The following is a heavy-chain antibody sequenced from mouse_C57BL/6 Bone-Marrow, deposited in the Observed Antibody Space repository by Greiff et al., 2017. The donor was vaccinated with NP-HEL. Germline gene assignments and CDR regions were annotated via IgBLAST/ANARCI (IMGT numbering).Heavy chain of an antibody. D-gene: IGHD1-1*02. Sequence: EVKLVESGPGLAKPSQTLSLTCSVTGYSITSAYWNWIRKFPGNKLAYMGYISYSGSTYYNPSLKSRISITRDTSKNQYYLQLNSVTTEDTATYYCARGGDGGSWYFDVWGTGTTVTVSS. CDR2: ISYSGST. CDR3: ARGGDGGSWYFDV. V-gene: IGHV3-8*01. J-gene: IGHJ1*03. CDR1: GYSITSAY.